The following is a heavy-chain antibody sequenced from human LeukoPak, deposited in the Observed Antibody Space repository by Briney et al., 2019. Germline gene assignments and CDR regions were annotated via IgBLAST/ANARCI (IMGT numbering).Heavy chain of an antibody. V-gene: IGHV3-53*01. Sequence: GGSLRLSCTASGFSVSSNFMSWVRQAPGKGLEWVSVLYSGANTYYADSVKGRFTISRDDSKNTLYLQMNSLRADDTAVYYCARAVAYYYVSGNYYPGAFDIWGQGTMVTVSS. CDR2: LYSGANT. CDR3: ARAVAYYYVSGNYYPGAFDI. J-gene: IGHJ3*02. D-gene: IGHD3-10*01. CDR1: GFSVSSNF.